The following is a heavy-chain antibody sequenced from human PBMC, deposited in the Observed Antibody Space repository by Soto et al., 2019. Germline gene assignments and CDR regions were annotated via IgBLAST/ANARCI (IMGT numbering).Heavy chain of an antibody. CDR1: GGSISSSSYY. CDR2: MYYTGGT. J-gene: IGHJ4*02. V-gene: IGHV4-31*03. CDR3: ASSDPYYFFDY. D-gene: IGHD2-21*01. Sequence: SETLSLTCTVSGGSISSSSYYWGWIRQPPGKGLEWIGFMYYTGGTYYNPSLKSRLSISVDTSMNQFPLELTSVTAADTAVYYCASSDPYYFFDYWGLGTLVTVSS.